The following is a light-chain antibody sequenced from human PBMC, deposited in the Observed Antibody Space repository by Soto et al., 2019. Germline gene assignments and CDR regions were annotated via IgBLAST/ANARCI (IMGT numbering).Light chain of an antibody. CDR3: QQTDTLPST. Sequence: DIQIAQSPSSFSSAVLDRFTITCRASQVMSSWLAWYQQKPGKAPKLLIFAASTLQSGVPSRFSGSGSRTDFTLTITSLQPEDIGTYYCQQTDTLPSTFGQGTRLE. CDR1: QVMSSW. V-gene: IGKV1D-12*01. J-gene: IGKJ5*01. CDR2: AAS.